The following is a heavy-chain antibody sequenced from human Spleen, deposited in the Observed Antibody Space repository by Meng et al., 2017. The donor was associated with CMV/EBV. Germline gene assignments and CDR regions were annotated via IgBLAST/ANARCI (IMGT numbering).Heavy chain of an antibody. CDR3: ASAPYSSSWFFYN. CDR2: ISGNSNYI. J-gene: IGHJ4*02. Sequence: GESLKISCAASGFTFSTYSINWVRQAPGKGLEWVSSISGNSNYIYYADSVKGRFTISRDNAKNSLYLQMNSLRAEDTAVYYCASAPYSSSWFFYNWGQGTLVTVSS. D-gene: IGHD6-13*01. CDR1: GFTFSTYS. V-gene: IGHV3-21*01.